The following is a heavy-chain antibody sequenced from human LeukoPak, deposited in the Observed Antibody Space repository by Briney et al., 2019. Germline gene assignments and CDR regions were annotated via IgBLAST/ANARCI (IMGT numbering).Heavy chain of an antibody. CDR2: IYYSGST. V-gene: IGHV4-31*03. J-gene: IGHJ4*02. Sequence: SETLSLTCTVSGGSISSGGYYWSWIRQHPGKGLEWIGYIYYSGSTYYNPSHKSRVTISVDTSKNQFSLKLSSVTAADTAVYYCARDRGGGITFDYWGQGTLVTVSS. CDR3: ARDRGGGITFDY. D-gene: IGHD4-23*01. CDR1: GGSISSGGYY.